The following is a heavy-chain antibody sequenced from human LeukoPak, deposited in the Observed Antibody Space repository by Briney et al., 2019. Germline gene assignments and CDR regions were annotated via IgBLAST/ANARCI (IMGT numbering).Heavy chain of an antibody. CDR2: ISSSSSYI. J-gene: IGHJ3*02. D-gene: IGHD5-12*01. CDR3: ARDWVRIVATINDAFDI. Sequence: PGGSLRLSCAASGFTFSSYSMNWVRQAPGKGLEWVSSISSSSSYIYYADSVKGRFTISRDNAKNSLYLQMNSLRAEDTAVYYCARDWVRIVATINDAFDIWGQGTMVTVSS. CDR1: GFTFSSYS. V-gene: IGHV3-21*01.